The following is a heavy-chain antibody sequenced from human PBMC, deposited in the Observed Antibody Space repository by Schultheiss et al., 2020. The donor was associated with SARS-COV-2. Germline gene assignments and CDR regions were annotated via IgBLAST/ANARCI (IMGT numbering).Heavy chain of an antibody. CDR2: IYYSGST. V-gene: IGHV4-39*01. J-gene: IGHJ5*02. Sequence: SETLSLTCTVSGGSISSSSYYWGWIRQPPGKGLEWIGSIYYSGSTYYNPSLKSRVTISVDTSKNQFSLKLSSVTAADTAVYYCARTGTAADPNWFDPWGQGTLVTVSS. CDR1: GGSISSSSYY. D-gene: IGHD6-13*01. CDR3: ARTGTAADPNWFDP.